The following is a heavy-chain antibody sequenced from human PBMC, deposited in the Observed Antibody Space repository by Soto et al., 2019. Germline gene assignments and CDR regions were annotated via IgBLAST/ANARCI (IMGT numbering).Heavy chain of an antibody. J-gene: IGHJ4*02. V-gene: IGHV2-5*02. Sequence: QITLKESGPTLVKPTQTLTLTCTFSGFSLSTSGVGVGWIRQPPGKALEWLALIYWDGDKRYSPSLKSRLTIIQNTSKHKVVTIMTNMDPVDTPTYYCVQTRKWIRCGYWGQGTLVTVSS. CDR1: GFSLSTSGVG. CDR3: VQTRKWIRCGY. D-gene: IGHD5-12*01. CDR2: IYWDGDK.